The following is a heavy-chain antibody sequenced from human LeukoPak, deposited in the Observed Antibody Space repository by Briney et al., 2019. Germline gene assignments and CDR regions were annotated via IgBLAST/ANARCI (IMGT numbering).Heavy chain of an antibody. V-gene: IGHV3-33*06. D-gene: IGHD3-22*01. Sequence: GRSLRLSCAASGLTFSRYGMHWVRQAPGKGLEWVAVIWADGSNKYFADSVKGRFTISRDNSKNTLYLQMNSLRAEDTAVYYCAKDYDSSGWAAFDIWGQGTMVTVSS. CDR2: IWADGSNK. CDR3: AKDYDSSGWAAFDI. CDR1: GLTFSRYG. J-gene: IGHJ3*02.